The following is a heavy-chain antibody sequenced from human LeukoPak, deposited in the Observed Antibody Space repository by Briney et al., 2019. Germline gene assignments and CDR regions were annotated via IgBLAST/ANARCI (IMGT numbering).Heavy chain of an antibody. V-gene: IGHV4-31*03. D-gene: IGHD1-1*01. CDR2: IYYSGST. J-gene: IGHJ4*02. CDR3: ARDLGGNFDY. Sequence: PSETLSLTCTVSGGSISSGGYCWSWIRQHPGKGLEWIGYIYYSGSTYYNPSLKSRVTISVDTSKNQFSLKLSSVTAADTAVYYCARDLGGNFDYWGQGTLVTVSS. CDR1: GGSISSGGYC.